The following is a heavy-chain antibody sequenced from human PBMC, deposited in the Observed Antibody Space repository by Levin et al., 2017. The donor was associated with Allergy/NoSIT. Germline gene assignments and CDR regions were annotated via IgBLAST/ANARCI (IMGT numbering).Heavy chain of an antibody. V-gene: IGHV4-34*01. CDR2: VSQSGGS. CDR3: ARAGQHLAPASFDS. J-gene: IGHJ4*02. D-gene: IGHD6-13*01. Sequence: ASETLSLSCAVYGGSFSGYYWSWIRQPPGKGLEWIGEVSQSGGSTYNPSLKSRVTISVDTSKTQISLNLTSVTAADTAVYYCARAGQHLAPASFDSWGQGSLVTVSS. CDR1: GGSFSGYY.